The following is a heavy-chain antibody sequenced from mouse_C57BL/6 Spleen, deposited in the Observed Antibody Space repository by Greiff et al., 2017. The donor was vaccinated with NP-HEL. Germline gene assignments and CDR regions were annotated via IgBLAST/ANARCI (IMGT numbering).Heavy chain of an antibody. CDR3: ASYGNYGGDAMDY. CDR1: GFSLTSYG. D-gene: IGHD2-1*01. J-gene: IGHJ4*01. V-gene: IGHV2-2*01. Sequence: QVQLKESGPGLVQPSQSLSITCTVSGFSLTSYGVHWVRQSPGKGLEWLGVIWSGGSTDYNAAFISRLSISKDNSKSQVFFKMNSLQADDTAIYYCASYGNYGGDAMDYWGQGTSVTVSS. CDR2: IWSGGST.